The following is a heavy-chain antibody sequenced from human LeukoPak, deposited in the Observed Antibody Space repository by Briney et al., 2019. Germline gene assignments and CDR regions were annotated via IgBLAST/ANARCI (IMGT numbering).Heavy chain of an antibody. V-gene: IGHV4-39*07. CDR1: GGSISSSSYY. J-gene: IGHJ5*02. D-gene: IGHD2-2*01. Sequence: PSETLSLTCTVSGGSISSSSYYWGWIRQPPGKGLEWIGSIYYSGSTYYNPSLKSRVTISVDTSKNQFSLKLSSVTAADTAVYYCARKGVVVPAASFDPWGQGTLVTVSS. CDR3: ARKGVVVPAASFDP. CDR2: IYYSGST.